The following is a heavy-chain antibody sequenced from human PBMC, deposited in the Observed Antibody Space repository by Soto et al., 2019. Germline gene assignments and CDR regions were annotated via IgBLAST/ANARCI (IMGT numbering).Heavy chain of an antibody. CDR2: ISYSGTT. CDR3: PRGRGYSYGLDP. Sequence: QVQLQESGPGLVKPSQTLSLTCTVSGDSISSNNNYWSWIRQPPGEGLEWIGFISYSGTTSYSPSLKSRVAISLDTSKNQFSRSLSSVTAADTAVYYWPRGRGYSYGLDPWGQGTLVTVSS. CDR1: GDSISSNNNY. J-gene: IGHJ5*02. V-gene: IGHV4-30-4*01. D-gene: IGHD5-18*01.